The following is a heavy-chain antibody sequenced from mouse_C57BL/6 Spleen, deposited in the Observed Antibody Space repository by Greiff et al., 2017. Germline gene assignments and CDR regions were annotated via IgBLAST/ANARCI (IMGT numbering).Heavy chain of an antibody. D-gene: IGHD2-1*01. J-gene: IGHJ4*01. CDR1: GYTFTDSY. Sequence: LQQSGPELVKRGALVKISCKALGYTFTDSYMNWVKQSHGKSLEWIGDINHNNGGTIYNQKFRGKATLTVDKSSSTAYMKLRSLTSEDSAVYYCGRCYGNYAMDYWGQGTSVTVSS. CDR2: INHNNGGT. CDR3: GRCYGNYAMDY. V-gene: IGHV1-26*01.